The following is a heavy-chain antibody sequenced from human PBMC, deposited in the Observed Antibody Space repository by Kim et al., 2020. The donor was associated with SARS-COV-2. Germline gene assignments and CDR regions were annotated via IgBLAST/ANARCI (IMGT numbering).Heavy chain of an antibody. V-gene: IGHV1-69*13. D-gene: IGHD3-22*01. CDR1: GGTFSSYA. J-gene: IGHJ4*02. CDR3: ARFYYDSSGYYSYFDY. Sequence: SVKDSCKASGGTFSSYAISWVRQAPGQGLEWMGGIIPIFGTANYAQKFQGRVTITADESTSTAYMELNSLRSDDKAVYYCARFYYDSSGYYSYFDYLGQGTLVTV. CDR2: IIPIFGTA.